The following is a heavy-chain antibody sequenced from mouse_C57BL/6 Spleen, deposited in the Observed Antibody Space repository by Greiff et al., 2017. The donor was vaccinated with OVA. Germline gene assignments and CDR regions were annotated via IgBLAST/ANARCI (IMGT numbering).Heavy chain of an antibody. V-gene: IGHV1-26*01. CDR1: GYTFTDYY. CDR3: ARGGSIYDRGYFDV. D-gene: IGHD2-3*01. CDR2: INPNNGGT. Sequence: VQLKQSGPELVKPGASVKISCKASGYTFTDYYMNWVKQSHGKSLEWIGDINPNNGGTSYNQKFKGKATLTVDKSSSTAYMELRSLTSEDSAVYYCARGGSIYDRGYFDVWGTGTTVTVSS. J-gene: IGHJ1*03.